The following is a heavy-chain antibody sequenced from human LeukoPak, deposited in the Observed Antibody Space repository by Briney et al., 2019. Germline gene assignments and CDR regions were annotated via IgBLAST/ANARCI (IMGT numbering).Heavy chain of an antibody. CDR3: ARAHCAGDCDYGMDV. V-gene: IGHV4-31*03. D-gene: IGHD2-21*02. CDR2: IYYSGST. Sequence: SQTLSLTCTVSGGSISSGGSYWSWIRQHPGKGLEWIAYIYYSGSTYHNPSLKGRLITSVDMSKNQFSLKLSSVTDADTAVYYCARAHCAGDCDYGMDVWGQGTTVTVYS. CDR1: GGSISSGGSY. J-gene: IGHJ6*02.